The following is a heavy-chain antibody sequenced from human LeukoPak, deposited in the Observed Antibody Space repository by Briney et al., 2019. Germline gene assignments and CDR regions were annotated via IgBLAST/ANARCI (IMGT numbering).Heavy chain of an antibody. V-gene: IGHV3-23*01. CDR1: GFTFSSYA. J-gene: IGHJ5*02. CDR3: ARTGSRRYNWFDP. CDR2: ISGSGGST. D-gene: IGHD1/OR15-1a*01. Sequence: SGGSLRLSCAASGFTFSSYAMSWVRQAPGKGLEWVSAISGSGGSTYYADSVKGRFTISRDNSKNTLYLQMNSLRAEDTAVYYCARTGSRRYNWFDPWGQGTLVTVSS.